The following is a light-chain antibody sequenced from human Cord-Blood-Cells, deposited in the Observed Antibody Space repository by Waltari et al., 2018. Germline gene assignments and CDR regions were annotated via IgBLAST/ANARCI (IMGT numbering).Light chain of an antibody. CDR2: GKN. V-gene: IGLV3-19*01. CDR1: SLSSYY. CDR3: NSRDSSGNHGV. Sequence: SSELTQDPAVSVALGQTVRITCQGDSLSSYYASWYQQKPGQAPVLVIHGKNNRPSGIPDRVSGSSSGNTCSLTITGAQAEDAADYYWNSRDSSGNHGVFGGGTRLTVL. J-gene: IGLJ2*01.